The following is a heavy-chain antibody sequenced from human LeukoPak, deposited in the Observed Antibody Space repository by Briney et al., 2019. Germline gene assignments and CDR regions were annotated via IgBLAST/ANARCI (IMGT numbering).Heavy chain of an antibody. CDR3: ARGERGFGDPYSYFDY. J-gene: IGHJ4*02. Sequence: GGSLRLSCRASGFNLSDYWMHWVRQAPGEGLLWVSRINRDGRSAGYADFVKGRSTISRDNSKNTLAMQLDSLTVEDTGVYYCARGERGFGDPYSYFDYWGQGLLVTVSS. V-gene: IGHV3-74*01. D-gene: IGHD3-16*01. CDR1: GFNLSDYW. CDR2: INRDGRSA.